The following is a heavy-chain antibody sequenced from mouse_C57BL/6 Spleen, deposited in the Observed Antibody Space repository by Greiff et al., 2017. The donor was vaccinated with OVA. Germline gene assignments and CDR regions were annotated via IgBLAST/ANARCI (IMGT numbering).Heavy chain of an antibody. CDR3: AREAY. CDR1: GYTFTDSY. V-gene: IGHV1-76*01. Sequence: QVQLKQSGAELVRPGASVKLSCKASGYTFTDSYINWVKQRPGQGLEWIARIYPGSGSTYYNEKFKGKATLTAEQSSSTAYMQLSSLTSEDSAVYFCAREAYWGQGTLVTVSA. J-gene: IGHJ3*01. CDR2: IYPGSGST.